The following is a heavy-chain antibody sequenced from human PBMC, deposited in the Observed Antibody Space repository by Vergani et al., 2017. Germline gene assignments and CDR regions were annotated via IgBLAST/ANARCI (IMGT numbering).Heavy chain of an antibody. D-gene: IGHD3-9*01. CDR2: IKQDGSEK. J-gene: IGHJ3*02. V-gene: IGHV3-7*01. CDR1: VFTFSSYW. Sequence: EVQLVESGGGLVQPGGSLRLSCAASVFTFSSYWMGGVPQAQGKGLEWVANIKQDGSEKYYVDSVKGRFTISRDNAKNSLYLQMNSLRAEDTAVYYCARVHILTGYYYDAFDIWGQGTMVTVSS. CDR3: ARVHILTGYYYDAFDI.